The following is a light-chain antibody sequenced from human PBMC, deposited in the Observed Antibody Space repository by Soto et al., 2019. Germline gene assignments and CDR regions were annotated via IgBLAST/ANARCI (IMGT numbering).Light chain of an antibody. CDR1: SSDVGGYNY. J-gene: IGLJ2*01. Sequence: QSVLTQPASVSGSPGQSITISCTGTSSDVGGYNYVSWYQQHPGKAPKLMIYDVSNRPSGVSNRFSGSKSGNTASLTISGLQAEDDAYYYCCSYTSSSTVVFGGGTKLTVL. CDR2: DVS. V-gene: IGLV2-14*01. CDR3: CSYTSSSTVV.